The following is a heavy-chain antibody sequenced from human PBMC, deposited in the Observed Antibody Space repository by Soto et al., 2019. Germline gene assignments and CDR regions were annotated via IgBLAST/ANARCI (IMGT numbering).Heavy chain of an antibody. CDR3: ASPHYDFWSGSPRSGYGMDV. V-gene: IGHV3-53*01. J-gene: IGHJ6*02. Sequence: GGSLRLSCAASGFTVSSNYMSWVRQAPGKGLEWVSVIYSGGSTYYADSVKGRFTISRDNSKNTLYLQMNSLRAEDTAVYYCASPHYDFWSGSPRSGYGMDVWGQGTTVTVSS. CDR2: IYSGGST. CDR1: GFTVSSNY. D-gene: IGHD3-3*01.